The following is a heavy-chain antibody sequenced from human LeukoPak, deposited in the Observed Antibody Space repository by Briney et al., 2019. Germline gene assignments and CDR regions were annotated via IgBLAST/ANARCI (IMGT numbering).Heavy chain of an antibody. CDR1: GGSINTYY. D-gene: IGHD6-13*01. Sequence: PSGTLSLTCTVSGGSINTYYWSWIRQPPGKGLEWIGYIYYSGGTNYNPSLKSRVTTSVDTSKNHFSLKLSSVTAADTAVYYCARMSGSSSSYFDYWGQGTLVTVSS. V-gene: IGHV4-59*01. CDR3: ARMSGSSSSYFDY. J-gene: IGHJ4*02. CDR2: IYYSGGT.